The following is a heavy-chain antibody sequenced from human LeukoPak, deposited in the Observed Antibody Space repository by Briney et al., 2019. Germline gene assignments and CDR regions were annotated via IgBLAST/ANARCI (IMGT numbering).Heavy chain of an antibody. D-gene: IGHD6-19*01. Sequence: PGGSLRLSCAVSGFTVSNNYMTWVRQAPGKGLEWVSTIYSGGSTYYADSVEGRFIMSRDISKNTVSLQMNSLRADDTAVYYCARDGVADSFDYWGQGTLVTVSS. CDR1: GFTVSNNY. CDR2: IYSGGST. CDR3: ARDGVADSFDY. V-gene: IGHV3-66*01. J-gene: IGHJ4*02.